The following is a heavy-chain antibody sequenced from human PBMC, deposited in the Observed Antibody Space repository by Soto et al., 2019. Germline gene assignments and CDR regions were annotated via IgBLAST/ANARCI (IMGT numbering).Heavy chain of an antibody. CDR1: GYTFTSYG. D-gene: IGHD3-10*02. J-gene: IGHJ6*02. Sequence: ASVKVSCKASGYTFTSYGISWVRQAPGQGLEWMGWISAYNGNTNYAQKLQGRVTMTTDTSTSTVYMELSSLRSEDTAVYYCARDVSKSTTMFPKPQNAVMDVWGQGTTVTISS. CDR3: ARDVSKSTTMFPKPQNAVMDV. V-gene: IGHV1-18*01. CDR2: ISAYNGNT.